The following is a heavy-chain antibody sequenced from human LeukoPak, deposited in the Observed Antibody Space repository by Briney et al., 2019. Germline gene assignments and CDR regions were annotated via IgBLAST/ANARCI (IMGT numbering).Heavy chain of an antibody. CDR2: IIPIFGTT. V-gene: IGHV1-69*06. D-gene: IGHD5-12*01. Sequence: SVKVSCKASGGTFSRYAISWVRQAPGQGLEWMGGIIPIFGTTNYAQKFQDRVTITADKSTSTAYMELSSLRSEDTAVYYCAKPYSGYDYYRPNFDYWGQGTLVTVSS. CDR3: AKPYSGYDYYRPNFDY. J-gene: IGHJ4*02. CDR1: GGTFSRYA.